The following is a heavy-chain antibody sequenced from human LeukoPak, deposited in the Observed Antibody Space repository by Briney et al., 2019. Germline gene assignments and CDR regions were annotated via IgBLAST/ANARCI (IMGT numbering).Heavy chain of an antibody. D-gene: IGHD1-14*01. CDR3: ARERTDETTIDY. CDR1: GFTFSSYE. CDR2: ISSSDSTI. J-gene: IGHJ4*02. Sequence: GGSLRLSCAASGFTFSSYEMHWVRQAPGKGLEWVSYISSSDSTIYYADSVKGRFTISRDNAKNSLYLQMNSLRAEDTAVYYCARERTDETTIDYWGQGTLVTVSS. V-gene: IGHV3-48*03.